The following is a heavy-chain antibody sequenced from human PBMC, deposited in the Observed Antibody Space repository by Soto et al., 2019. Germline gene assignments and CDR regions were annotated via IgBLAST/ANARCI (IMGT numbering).Heavy chain of an antibody. Sequence: PSETLSLTCAVYGGSFSGYYWIWIRQPPGKGLEWIGEINHSGSTNYNPSLKSRVTISVDTSKNQFSLKLSSVTAADTAVYYCARHTYYYDSSGYYYFDYWGQGTLVTVSS. J-gene: IGHJ4*02. CDR3: ARHTYYYDSSGYYYFDY. V-gene: IGHV4-34*01. CDR1: GGSFSGYY. D-gene: IGHD3-22*01. CDR2: INHSGST.